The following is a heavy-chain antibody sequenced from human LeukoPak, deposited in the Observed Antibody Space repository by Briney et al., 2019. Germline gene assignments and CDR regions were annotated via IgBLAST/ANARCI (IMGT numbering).Heavy chain of an antibody. CDR2: INPNSGDT. CDR3: AGIRWGGEFDY. Sequence: ASVKVSCKASGYTFIATYIYWVRQAPGQGLEWMGWINPNSGDTNYAQKFQGRVTMTRDTSISTAYMELSRLRSDDTAVYYCAGIRWGGEFDYWGQGTLVAVSS. CDR1: GYTFIATY. V-gene: IGHV1-2*02. J-gene: IGHJ4*02. D-gene: IGHD3-16*01.